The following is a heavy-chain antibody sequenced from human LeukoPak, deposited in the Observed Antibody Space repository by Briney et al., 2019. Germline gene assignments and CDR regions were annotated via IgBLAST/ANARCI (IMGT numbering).Heavy chain of an antibody. CDR2: ISYDGSNK. CDR1: GFTFSSYA. CDR3: ARDFGVVVVPAAFNWFDP. Sequence: GGSLRLSCAASGFTFSSYAMHWVRLAPGKGLEWVAVISYDGSNKYYADSVKGRFTISRDNSKNTLYLQMNSLRAEDTAVYYCARDFGVVVVPAAFNWFDPWGQGTLVTVSS. J-gene: IGHJ5*02. D-gene: IGHD2-2*01. V-gene: IGHV3-30-3*01.